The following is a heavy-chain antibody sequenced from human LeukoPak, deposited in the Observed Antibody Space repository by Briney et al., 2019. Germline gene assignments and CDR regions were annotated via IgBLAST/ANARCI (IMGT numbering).Heavy chain of an antibody. V-gene: IGHV4-59*01. CDR2: TYYSGST. CDR3: ASGLASYLDY. J-gene: IGHJ4*02. CDR1: GGSISSYY. Sequence: SETLSLTCTVSGGSISSYYWSWIRQPAGKGLEWIGYTYYSGSTNYNPSLKSRVTISVDTSKNQFSLKLSSVTAADTAVYYCASGLASYLDYWGQGTLVTVSS.